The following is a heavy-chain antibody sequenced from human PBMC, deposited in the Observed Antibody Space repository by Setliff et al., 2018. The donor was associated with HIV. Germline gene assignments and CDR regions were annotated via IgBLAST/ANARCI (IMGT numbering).Heavy chain of an antibody. CDR1: GFTFSSYD. D-gene: IGHD3-10*01. Sequence: GGSLRLSCAASGFTFSSYDMHWVRQATGKGLEWVSAIGTIDDTYYSDSVKGRFTISRENAKNSLYLQMNSLRAEDTALYYCARDIPFGDLLMLQAYMDVWGKGTTVTVSS. CDR2: IGTIDDT. J-gene: IGHJ6*04. CDR3: ARDIPFGDLLMLQAYMDV. V-gene: IGHV3-13*01.